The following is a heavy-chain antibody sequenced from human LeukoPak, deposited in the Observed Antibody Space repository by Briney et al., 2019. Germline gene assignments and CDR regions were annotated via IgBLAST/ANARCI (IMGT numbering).Heavy chain of an antibody. CDR1: GDSVSSNSAA. J-gene: IGHJ5*02. CDR2: TYYRSKWYN. Sequence: SQTLSLTCAISGDSVSSNSAAWNWIRQSPSRGLEWLGRTYYRSKWYNDYAVSVKSRITINPDTSKNQFSLQLNSVTPEDTAVDYCARVDRPPQYWGIHRNWFDPWGQGTLVTVSS. CDR3: ARVDRPPQYWGIHRNWFDP. D-gene: IGHD2-8*02. V-gene: IGHV6-1*01.